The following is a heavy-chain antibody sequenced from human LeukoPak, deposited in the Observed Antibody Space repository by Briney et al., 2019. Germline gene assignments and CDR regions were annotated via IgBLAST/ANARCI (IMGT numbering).Heavy chain of an antibody. CDR3: ARSYSGSFPYYFDY. J-gene: IGHJ4*02. Sequence: ASVKVSCTASGGTFSSYAISWVRQAPGQGLEWMGGIIPIFGTANYAQKFQGRVTITADESTSTAYMELSSLRSEDTAVYYCARSYSGSFPYYFDYWGQGTLVTVSS. CDR1: GGTFSSYA. V-gene: IGHV1-69*13. D-gene: IGHD1-26*01. CDR2: IIPIFGTA.